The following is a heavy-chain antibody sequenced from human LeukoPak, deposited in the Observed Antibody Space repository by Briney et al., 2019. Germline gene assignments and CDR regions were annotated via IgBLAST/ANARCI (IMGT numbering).Heavy chain of an antibody. CDR3: VRGFSGVVGDH. V-gene: IGHV4-34*01. CDR2: IKDGGIT. CDR1: SGSFSGNY. D-gene: IGHD3-10*01. Sequence: PSETLSLTCAVYSGSFSGNYWSWIRLTPGKGLEWIGEIKDGGITNYNPSLRSRVTISKDTSNNQMSLNLHSATAADTAVYYCVRGFSGVVGDHWGQGTLVTVSS. J-gene: IGHJ4*02.